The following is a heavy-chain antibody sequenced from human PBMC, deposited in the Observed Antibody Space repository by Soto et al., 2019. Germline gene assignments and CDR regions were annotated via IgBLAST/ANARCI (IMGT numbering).Heavy chain of an antibody. Sequence: VSGGSISSGGYYWGWIRQPPGKGLEWIATVHYSGSTYYTPSLKNRVTISADTSNNQFSLRLNSVTAADTAVYYCVRQHYYDSSGYYTWNWGQGTLVTVSS. J-gene: IGHJ4*02. V-gene: IGHV4-39*01. CDR2: VHYSGST. D-gene: IGHD3-22*01. CDR1: GGSISSGGYY. CDR3: VRQHYYDSSGYYTWN.